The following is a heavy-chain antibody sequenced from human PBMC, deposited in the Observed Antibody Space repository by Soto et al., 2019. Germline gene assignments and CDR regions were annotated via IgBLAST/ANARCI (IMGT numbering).Heavy chain of an antibody. V-gene: IGHV3-13*01. D-gene: IGHD1-20*01. Sequence: GGSLSLSCAASGFTFSSYDMHWVRQATGKGLEWVSAIGTAGDTYYPGSVKGRFTISRENAKNSLYLQMNSLRAGDTAVYYCARGPRYNWNFLYFDYWGQGTLVTVSS. CDR2: IGTAGDT. CDR1: GFTFSSYD. J-gene: IGHJ4*02. CDR3: ARGPRYNWNFLYFDY.